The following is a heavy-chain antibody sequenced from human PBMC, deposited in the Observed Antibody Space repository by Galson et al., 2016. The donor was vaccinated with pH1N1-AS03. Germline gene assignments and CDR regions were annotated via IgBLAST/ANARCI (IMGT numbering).Heavy chain of an antibody. CDR3: ARDRGFRPDTFDI. D-gene: IGHD2-15*01. CDR2: ISGYDDDT. V-gene: IGHV1-18*04. Sequence: SGKVSCKASGYTFSTYGVSWVRQAPGQGLEWMGWISGYDDDTNYAQNVAGRVTMTTDKSTSTVYMELRSLRSDDTAVYYCARDRGFRPDTFDIWGQGTWVTVSS. CDR1: GYTFSTYG. J-gene: IGHJ3*02.